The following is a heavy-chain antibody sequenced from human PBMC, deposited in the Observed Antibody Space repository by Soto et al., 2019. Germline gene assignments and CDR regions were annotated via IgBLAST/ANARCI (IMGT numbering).Heavy chain of an antibody. D-gene: IGHD3-10*01. CDR1: GGSISSSSYY. CDR2: IYYSGST. CDR3: ARPYGSGSYYNPNWFDP. V-gene: IGHV4-39*01. J-gene: IGHJ5*02. Sequence: SATLSLTCTVSGGSISSSSYYWGWIRQPPGKGLEWIGSIYYSGSTYYNPSLKSRVTISVDTSKNQFSLKLSSVTAADTAVYYCARPYGSGSYYNPNWFDPWGQGTLVTVSS.